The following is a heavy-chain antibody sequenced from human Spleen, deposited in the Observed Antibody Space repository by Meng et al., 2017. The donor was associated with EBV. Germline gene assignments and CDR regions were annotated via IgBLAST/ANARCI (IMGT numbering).Heavy chain of an antibody. D-gene: IGHD2-21*02. Sequence: VVLVQSGAEVKKLWIEVKVSCKAYGTTFTSHDINWVLQAAGQGLEWMGWMNPNNGDTGYAQRFQGRVTMTRDTSTNTAYMELRSLGYEDTAVYYCARDYLGGDCFYWGQGSLVTVSS. CDR2: MNPNNGDT. V-gene: IGHV1-8*01. CDR3: ARDYLGGDCFY. J-gene: IGHJ4*02. CDR1: GTTFTSHD.